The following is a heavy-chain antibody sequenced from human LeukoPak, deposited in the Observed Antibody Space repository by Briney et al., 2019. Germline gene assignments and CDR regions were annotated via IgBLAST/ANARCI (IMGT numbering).Heavy chain of an antibody. Sequence: PGGSLRLSCAASTFTFSNAWMSWVRQAPGKGLEWVGRIKSKSDGGTTDYAAPVKGRFTISRDDSKNTLYLQMNSLKTEDTAVYYCTTAPRGYRSGGSCSYAFDIWGQGTMVTVSS. D-gene: IGHD2-15*01. J-gene: IGHJ3*02. CDR2: IKSKSDGGTT. CDR1: TFTFSNAW. V-gene: IGHV3-15*01. CDR3: TTAPRGYRSGGSCSYAFDI.